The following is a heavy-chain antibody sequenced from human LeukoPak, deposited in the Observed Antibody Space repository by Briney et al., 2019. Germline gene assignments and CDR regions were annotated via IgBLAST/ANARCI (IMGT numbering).Heavy chain of an antibody. J-gene: IGHJ4*02. CDR3: AKPLTGRRGFDC. V-gene: IGHV3-23*01. CDR2: ISGSGDST. CDR1: GFIFSTYA. D-gene: IGHD3-10*01. Sequence: PGGSLRLSCAASGFIFSTYAMTWVRQAPGKGLEWVSAISGSGDSTYYADSVKGRFTISRDNSKNTLYLQMNSLRAEDTAVYYCAKPLTGRRGFDCWGQGALVTVSS.